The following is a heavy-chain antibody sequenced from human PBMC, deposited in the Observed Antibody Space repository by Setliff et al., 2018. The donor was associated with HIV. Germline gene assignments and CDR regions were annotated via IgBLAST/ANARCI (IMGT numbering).Heavy chain of an antibody. CDR2: IKSDGSIT. CDR3: ARSSPADSYGDWDL. CDR1: GFTFSRHW. D-gene: IGHD2-2*01. V-gene: IGHV3-74*01. Sequence: GSLRLSCAASGFTFSRHWMHWVRQAPGKGLVWVSRIKSDGSITNYADSVKGRFTISRDNAKNTMWLQMSGLRAEDTDVYYCARSSPADSYGDWDLWGQGTLVTVSS. J-gene: IGHJ5*02.